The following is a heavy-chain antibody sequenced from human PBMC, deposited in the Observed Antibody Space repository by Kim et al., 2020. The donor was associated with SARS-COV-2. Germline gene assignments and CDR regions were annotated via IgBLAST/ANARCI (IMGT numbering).Heavy chain of an antibody. D-gene: IGHD2-21*01. CDR1: GGSISSSSYY. V-gene: IGHV4-39*01. Sequence: SETLSLTCTVSGGSISSSSYYWGWIRQPPGKGLEWLGSIYYSGSTYYNPSLKSRVAISADTSKNQFSLKLSSVTAADTAVYYCASYSLYCGGDLLFVGCGIDVWGQGTPVTVSS. CDR2: IYYSGST. CDR3: ASYSLYCGGDLLFVGCGIDV. J-gene: IGHJ6*02.